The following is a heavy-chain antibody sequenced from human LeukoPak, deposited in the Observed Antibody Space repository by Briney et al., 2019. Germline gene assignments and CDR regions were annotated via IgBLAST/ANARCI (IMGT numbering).Heavy chain of an antibody. CDR2: IDPSDSYT. CDR1: GYSFTSYW. CDR3: ARPDRGSAFDI. D-gene: IGHD2-15*01. Sequence: GESLKISCKGSGYSFTSYWITWVRQMPGKGLEWMGRIDPSDSYTNYSPSFQGHVTISADKFISTAYLQWSSLKASDTAMYYCARPDRGSAFDIWGQGTMVTVSS. V-gene: IGHV5-10-1*01. J-gene: IGHJ3*02.